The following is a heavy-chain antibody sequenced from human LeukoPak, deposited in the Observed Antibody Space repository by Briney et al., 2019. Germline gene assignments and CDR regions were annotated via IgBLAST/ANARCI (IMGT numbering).Heavy chain of an antibody. CDR2: IYYSGST. Sequence: SETLSLTCTVSGGSISSSSYYWGWIRQPPGKELEWIGSIYYSGSTSYNPSLKSRVTISVDTSKNQFFLKLGSVTAADTAVYYCARNASDSGTSYFDYWGQGTLLTVSS. V-gene: IGHV4-39*01. D-gene: IGHD1-26*01. CDR3: ARNASDSGTSYFDY. J-gene: IGHJ4*02. CDR1: GGSISSSSYY.